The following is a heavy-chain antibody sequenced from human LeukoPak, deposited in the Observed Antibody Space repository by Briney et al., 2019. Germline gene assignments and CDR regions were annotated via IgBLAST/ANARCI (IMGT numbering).Heavy chain of an antibody. Sequence: SETLSLTCSVSGYSISSGYYWGWIRQPPGKGLEWIGSIYQSGSTSYNPSLKSRVTISVDTSKNQFSLKLSSVTAADTAVYYCAHGSGSDLNFDYWGQGTLVTVSS. J-gene: IGHJ4*02. CDR3: AHGSGSDLNFDY. CDR1: GYSISSGYY. D-gene: IGHD3-10*01. V-gene: IGHV4-38-2*02. CDR2: IYQSGST.